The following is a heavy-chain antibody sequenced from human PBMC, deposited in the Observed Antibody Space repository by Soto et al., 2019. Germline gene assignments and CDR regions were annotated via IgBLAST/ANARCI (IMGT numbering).Heavy chain of an antibody. Sequence: ASVKVSCKASGYTFTSYGISWVRQAPGQGLEWMGWISAYNGNTNYAQKFQGRVTITADKSTSTAYMELSSLRSEDTAVYYCAVGGVGATGNYYYGMDVWGQGTTVTVSS. J-gene: IGHJ6*02. CDR3: AVGGVGATGNYYYGMDV. D-gene: IGHD1-26*01. V-gene: IGHV1-18*01. CDR2: ISAYNGNT. CDR1: GYTFTSYG.